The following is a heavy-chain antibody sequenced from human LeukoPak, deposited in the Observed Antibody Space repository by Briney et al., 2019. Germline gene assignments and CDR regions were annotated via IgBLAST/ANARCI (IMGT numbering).Heavy chain of an antibody. J-gene: IGHJ5*01. V-gene: IGHV4-59*08. D-gene: IGHD6-13*01. CDR1: GGSISSYY. CDR3: ARQSRATGTLDS. CDR2: IYYSGST. Sequence: SETLSLTCTVSGGSISSYYWSRIRQPPGKGLEWIGYIYYSGSTNYNPSLKSRVTISLDTSKNQFSLKLSPVTAADTAVYYCARQSRATGTLDSWGQGTLVTVSS.